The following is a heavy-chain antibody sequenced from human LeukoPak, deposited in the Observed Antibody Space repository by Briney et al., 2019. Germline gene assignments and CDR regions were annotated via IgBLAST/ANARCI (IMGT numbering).Heavy chain of an antibody. CDR2: IIPIFGTA. J-gene: IGHJ4*02. V-gene: IGHV1-69*13. CDR1: GGTFSSYA. D-gene: IGHD1-26*01. Sequence: SVKVSCKASGGTFSSYAISWVRQAPGQGLEWMGGIIPIFGTANYAQKFQGRVTITADESTSTAYMELSSLRSEDTAVYYCARVIGTGATTRGYFDYWGQGTLVTVSS. CDR3: ARVIGTGATTRGYFDY.